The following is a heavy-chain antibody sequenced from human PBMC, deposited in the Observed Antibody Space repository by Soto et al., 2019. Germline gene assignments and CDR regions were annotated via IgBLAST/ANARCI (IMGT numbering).Heavy chain of an antibody. CDR3: ASFRVPI. CDR2: INIDGSST. CDR1: VFTFSSYG. V-gene: IGHV3-74*01. Sequence: PGGSLRLPFPASVFTFSSYGMHWVRQAPGEGLVWVSRINIDGSSTSYADSVKCRFTISRDNAKNTLYLQMNSLRAEDTAIYYCASFRVPIWGQGKMVTVSS. D-gene: IGHD3-3*01. J-gene: IGHJ3*02.